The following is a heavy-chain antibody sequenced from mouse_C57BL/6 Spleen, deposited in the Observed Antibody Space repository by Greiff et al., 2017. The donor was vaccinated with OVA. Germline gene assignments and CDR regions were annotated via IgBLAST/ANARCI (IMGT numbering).Heavy chain of an antibody. J-gene: IGHJ1*03. V-gene: IGHV1-15*01. CDR3: TRFYYGNYVWYFDV. Sequence: VQLQQSGAELVRPGASVTLSCKASGYTFTDYEMHWVKQTPVHGLEWIGAIDPETGGTAYNQKFKGKAILTADKSSSTAYMELRSLTSEDSAVYYCTRFYYGNYVWYFDVWGTGTTVTVSS. CDR1: GYTFTDYE. D-gene: IGHD2-1*01. CDR2: IDPETGGT.